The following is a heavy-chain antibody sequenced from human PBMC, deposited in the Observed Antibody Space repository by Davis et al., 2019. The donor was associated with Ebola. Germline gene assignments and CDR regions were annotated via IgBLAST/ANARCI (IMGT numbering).Heavy chain of an antibody. CDR2: IYSGGST. CDR3: ARDWGSGYYYY. V-gene: IGHV3-66*01. J-gene: IGHJ4*02. Sequence: GESLKISCAASGFTVSSNYMSWVRQAQGKGLEWVSVIYSGGSTYYADSVKGRFTISRDNSKNTLYLQMNSLRAEDTTVYYCARDWGSGYYYYLGQGTLVTVSS. CDR1: GFTVSSNY. D-gene: IGHD3-22*01.